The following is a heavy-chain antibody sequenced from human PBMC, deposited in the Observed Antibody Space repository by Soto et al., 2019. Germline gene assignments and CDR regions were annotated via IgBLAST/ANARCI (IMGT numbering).Heavy chain of an antibody. CDR1: GGSFSGYY. V-gene: IGHV4-34*01. D-gene: IGHD5-12*01. CDR2: INHNGNS. Sequence: QVQLQQWGAGLLKPSETLSLTCAVYGGSFSGYYWSWIRQPPGKGLEWIGEINHNGNSNNNPSLNSRVTTSVDTSKKQFSLNLSSVTAADTAVYYCARRQDIVATFDYWGRGALVTVSS. J-gene: IGHJ4*02. CDR3: ARRQDIVATFDY.